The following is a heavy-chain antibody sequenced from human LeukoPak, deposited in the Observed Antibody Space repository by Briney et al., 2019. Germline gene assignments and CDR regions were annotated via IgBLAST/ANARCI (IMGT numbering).Heavy chain of an antibody. CDR1: GYTFSTYD. V-gene: IGHV3-13*01. D-gene: IGHD3-10*01. J-gene: IGHJ4*02. Sequence: GGSLRLSCAASGYTFSTYDMHWVRQATGKRLEWVSAIGSAGDTYYPGSVKGRFTVSRENAKNSLYLQMNSLRVGDTAVYYCARVNMVRGVLLGGYDYWGQGTLVTVSS. CDR3: ARVNMVRGVLLGGYDY. CDR2: IGSAGDT.